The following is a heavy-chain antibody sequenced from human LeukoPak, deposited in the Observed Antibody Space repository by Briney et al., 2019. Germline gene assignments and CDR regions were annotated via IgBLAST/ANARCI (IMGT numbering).Heavy chain of an antibody. CDR3: ASWHCDSATCSLAY. J-gene: IGHJ4*02. CDR1: GDSVSSNTAT. V-gene: IGHV6-1*01. CDR2: TYYRSRWYN. Sequence: SQTLSLTCVISGDSVSSNTATWIWIRQSPSRGLEWLGRTYYRSRWYNDYAVAVKGRITINPDTSKNQFSLQLNSVTPEDTAVYYCASWHCDSATCSLAYWGQGSLVTVSS. D-gene: IGHD2-2*01.